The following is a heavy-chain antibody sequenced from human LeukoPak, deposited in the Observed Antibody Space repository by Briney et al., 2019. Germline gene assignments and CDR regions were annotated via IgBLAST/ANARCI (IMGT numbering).Heavy chain of an antibody. V-gene: IGHV3-23*01. CDR3: AKSDCGGDCHLLDY. CDR2: FGCSGGTI. D-gene: IGHD2-21*02. Sequence: GGSLRLSCVASGFTFSSYAMSWVRQAPGKGLEWVSHFGCSGGTIYYADSVKGRFTISRDNSKNTLYLQLSSLRAEDTAVYYCAKSDCGGDCHLLDYWGQGTLVTV. CDR1: GFTFSSYA. J-gene: IGHJ4*02.